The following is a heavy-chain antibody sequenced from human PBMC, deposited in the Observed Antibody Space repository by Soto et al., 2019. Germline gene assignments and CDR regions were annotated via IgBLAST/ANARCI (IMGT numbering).Heavy chain of an antibody. J-gene: IGHJ6*02. D-gene: IGHD5-18*01. CDR3: ARASGYSYGPDYYYYGMDV. CDR2: ISAYNGNT. V-gene: IGHV1-18*01. Sequence: QVQLVQSGAEVKKPGGSVKVACKASGYTFTSYGISWVRQAPGQGLEWMGWISAYNGNTNYAQKLQGRVTMTTDTSTSTAYMELRSLRSDDTAVYYCARASGYSYGPDYYYYGMDVWGQGTTVTVSS. CDR1: GYTFTSYG.